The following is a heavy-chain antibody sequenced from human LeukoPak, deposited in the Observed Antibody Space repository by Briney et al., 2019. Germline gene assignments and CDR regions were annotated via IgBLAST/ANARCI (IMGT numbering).Heavy chain of an antibody. D-gene: IGHD6-19*01. Sequence: PGGSLRLSCAASGFTFSGSAMHWVRQASGKGLEWVGRIRSKANSYATAYAASVKGRFTISRDDSKNTAYLQMNSLKTEDTAVYYCTRRGSSSGWYFDYWGQGTLVTVSS. CDR3: TRRGSSSGWYFDY. J-gene: IGHJ4*02. CDR2: IRSKANSYAT. CDR1: GFTFSGSA. V-gene: IGHV3-73*01.